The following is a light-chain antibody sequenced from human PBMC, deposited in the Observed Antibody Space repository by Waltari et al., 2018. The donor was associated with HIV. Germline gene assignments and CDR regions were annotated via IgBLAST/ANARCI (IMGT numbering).Light chain of an antibody. J-gene: IGLJ2*01. CDR2: GVS. CDR1: SSDIGGYDY. V-gene: IGLV2-14*01. Sequence: QSALTQPASVSGSPGQSITISCTGTSSDIGGYDYVSWYQQHPGKAPKLMIYGVSSRPSGVSNRFSRSRSGNTASLTISGLQAEDEDYYYCSAYTSISTLAVFGGGTKLTVL. CDR3: SAYTSISTLAV.